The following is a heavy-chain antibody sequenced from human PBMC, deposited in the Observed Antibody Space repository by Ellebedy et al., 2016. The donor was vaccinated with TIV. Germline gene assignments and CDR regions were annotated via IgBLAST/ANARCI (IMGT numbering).Heavy chain of an antibody. CDR3: ARDVYSRGDY. CDR2: ISGNGRST. CDR1: GFTFSNYA. J-gene: IGHJ4*02. D-gene: IGHD6-13*01. V-gene: IGHV3-23*01. Sequence: GGSLRLXCAASGFTFSNYAMTWVRQTPGKGLEWVSGISGNGRSTYYAGSVRGRFTISRDNAKNTLYLQMDTLRGEDKAVYYCARDVYSRGDYWGQGTLVTVSS.